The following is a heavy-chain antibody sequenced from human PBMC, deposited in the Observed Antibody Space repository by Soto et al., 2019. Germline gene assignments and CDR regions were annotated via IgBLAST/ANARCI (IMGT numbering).Heavy chain of an antibody. CDR3: ARSTYYYDSSGYGFYYFDY. V-gene: IGHV2-70*11. J-gene: IGHJ4*02. CDR2: IDWDDDK. Sequence: SGPTLVNPTQTLTLTCTFSGFSLSTSGMCVSWIRQPPGKALEWLARIDWDDDKYYSTSLKTRLTISKDTSKNQVVLTMTNMDPVDTATYYCARSTYYYDSSGYGFYYFDYWGEGTLVTVSS. D-gene: IGHD3-22*01. CDR1: GFSLSTSGMC.